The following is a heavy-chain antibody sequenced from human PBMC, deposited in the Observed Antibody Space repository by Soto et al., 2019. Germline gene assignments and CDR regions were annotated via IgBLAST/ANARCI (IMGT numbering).Heavy chain of an antibody. V-gene: IGHV1-18*01. CDR1: GYIFVNYG. D-gene: IGHD3-16*01. CDR2: ISPYSGNT. CDR3: AMVDNYVTPTPQDV. Sequence: QVQLVQSGDEVRKPGSSVKVSCKASGYIFVNYGIAWVRQAPGQGLELMGWISPYSGNTHYARKVQGRLTMTTDTSTSTAYMELGSLTSDDTAVYYCAMVDNYVTPTPQDVWGQGTTVNVYS. J-gene: IGHJ6*02.